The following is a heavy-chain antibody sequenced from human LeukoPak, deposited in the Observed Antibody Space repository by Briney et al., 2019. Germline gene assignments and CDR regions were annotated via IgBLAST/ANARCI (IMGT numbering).Heavy chain of an antibody. V-gene: IGHV4-31*03. J-gene: IGHJ4*02. D-gene: IGHD3-3*01. CDR2: IYYSGST. Sequence: SETLSLTCTVSGGSISSGGYYWSWIRQHPGKGLEWIGYIYYSGSTYYNPSLKSRVTISVDTSKNQFSLKLSSVAAADTAVYYCARALYDFWSGYKGYYFDYWGQGTLVTVSS. CDR3: ARALYDFWSGYKGYYFDY. CDR1: GGSISSGGYY.